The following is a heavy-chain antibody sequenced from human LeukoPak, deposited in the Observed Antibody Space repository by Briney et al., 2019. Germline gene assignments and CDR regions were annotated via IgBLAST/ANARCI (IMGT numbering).Heavy chain of an antibody. CDR1: GYTFTSYD. D-gene: IGHD2-15*01. CDR3: ARDQDIVVVVAALRQREMGGFDP. CDR2: INPNSGNT. J-gene: IGHJ5*02. V-gene: IGHV1-8*01. Sequence: ASVKVSCKGSGYTFTSYDINWVRQATAQGLEWMGCINPNSGNTDYAHKFQGRVTMTRNTSISTAYMELSSLRSEDTAVYYCARDQDIVVVVAALRQREMGGFDPWGQGTLVTVSS.